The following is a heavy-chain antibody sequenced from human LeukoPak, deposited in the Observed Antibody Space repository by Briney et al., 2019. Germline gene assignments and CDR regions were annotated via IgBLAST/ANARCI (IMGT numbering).Heavy chain of an antibody. V-gene: IGHV3-23*01. Sequence: PGGSLRLSCAASGFTFSSYAMSWVRQAPGKGLEWVSSIADSGGRAFYADSVKGRFTISRDNSKNTLYLQMNSLRAEDTAVYFCARVGALSSSWLLYWGQGTLVTVSS. CDR3: ARVGALSSSWLLY. D-gene: IGHD6-13*01. CDR1: GFTFSSYA. CDR2: IADSGGRA. J-gene: IGHJ4*02.